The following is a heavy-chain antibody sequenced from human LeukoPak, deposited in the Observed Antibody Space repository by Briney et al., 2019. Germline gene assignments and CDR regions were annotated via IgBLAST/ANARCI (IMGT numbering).Heavy chain of an antibody. Sequence: GRSLRLSCAASGFTFSSYSMNWVRQAPGKGLEWVSSISSSSSYIYYADSVKGRFTISRDNAKNSLYLQMNSLRAEDTAVYYCARRDGDSLVDYWGQGTLVTVSS. V-gene: IGHV3-21*01. CDR3: ARRDGDSLVDY. D-gene: IGHD4-17*01. J-gene: IGHJ4*02. CDR2: ISSSSSYI. CDR1: GFTFSSYS.